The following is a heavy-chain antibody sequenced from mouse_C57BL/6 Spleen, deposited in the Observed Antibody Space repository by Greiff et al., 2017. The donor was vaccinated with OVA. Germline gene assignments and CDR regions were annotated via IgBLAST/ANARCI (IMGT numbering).Heavy chain of an antibody. CDR1: GYSFTSYY. CDR2: IYPGSGNT. Sequence: QVQLKQSGPELVKPGASVKISCKASGYSFTSYYIHWVKQRPGQGLEWIGWIYPGSGNTKYNEKFKGKATLTADTSSSTAYMQLSSLTSEDSAVYYCAREGGTGTAFDYWGQGTTLTVSS. V-gene: IGHV1-66*01. J-gene: IGHJ2*01. CDR3: AREGGTGTAFDY. D-gene: IGHD4-1*01.